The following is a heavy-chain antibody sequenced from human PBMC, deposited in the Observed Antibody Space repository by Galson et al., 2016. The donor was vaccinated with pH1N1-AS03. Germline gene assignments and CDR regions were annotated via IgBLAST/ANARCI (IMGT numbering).Heavy chain of an antibody. CDR2: IYYSGST. CDR1: GGSISSYY. J-gene: IGHJ3*02. V-gene: IGHV4-59*01. D-gene: IGHD2-15*01. CDR3: ARDAYCIGGSCYGGTRSGAFDI. Sequence: ETLSLTCTVSGGSISSYYWSWIRQPPGKGLEWVGYIYYSGSTNYNPSPKSRVTISVDTSKNQFSLKLSSLTAADTAVYYCARDAYCIGGSCYGGTRSGAFDIWGQGTMVTVSS.